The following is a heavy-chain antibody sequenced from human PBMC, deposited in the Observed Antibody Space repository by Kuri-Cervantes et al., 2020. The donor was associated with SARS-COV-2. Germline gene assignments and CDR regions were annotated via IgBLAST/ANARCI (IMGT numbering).Heavy chain of an antibody. CDR3: ARSGVAWNDEDYFDY. CDR2: INHSGST. CDR1: GGSSSGYY. J-gene: IGHJ4*02. V-gene: IGHV4-34*01. D-gene: IGHD1-1*01. Sequence: GSLRLSCAVYGGSSSGYYWSWIRQPPGKGLEWIGEINHSGSTNYNPSLKSRVTISVDTSKNQFSLKLSSVTAADTAVYYCARSGVAWNDEDYFDYCGQGILTVSS.